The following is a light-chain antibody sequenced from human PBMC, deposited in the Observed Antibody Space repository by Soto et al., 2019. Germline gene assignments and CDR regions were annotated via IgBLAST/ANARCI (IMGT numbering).Light chain of an antibody. CDR1: SSDVGGYNY. J-gene: IGLJ1*01. V-gene: IGLV2-14*01. CDR2: DVS. CDR3: SSYTCSSTLLYV. Sequence: QSALTQPASVSGSPGQSITISCTGTSSDVGGYNYVSWYQQHPGKAPKLMIYDVSNRPSGVSKRFSGSKSDNTASLTISGLQPEDGADYYCSSYTCSSTLLYVFGAGTKLTVL.